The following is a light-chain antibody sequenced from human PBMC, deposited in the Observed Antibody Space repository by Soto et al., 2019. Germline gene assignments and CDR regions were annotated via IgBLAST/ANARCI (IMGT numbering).Light chain of an antibody. V-gene: IGLV1-40*01. CDR1: SSNIGAGYD. CDR3: QSYDSSLSPYV. Sequence: VLTQPPSVSGAPGQRVTISCTGSSSNIGAGYDVHWYQQLPGTAPKLLIYGNSNRPSGVPDRFSGSKSGTSASLAITGLQAEDEADYYCQSYDSSLSPYVFGTGTKVTVL. CDR2: GNS. J-gene: IGLJ1*01.